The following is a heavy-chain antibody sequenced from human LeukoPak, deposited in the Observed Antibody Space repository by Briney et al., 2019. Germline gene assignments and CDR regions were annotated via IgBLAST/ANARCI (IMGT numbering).Heavy chain of an antibody. V-gene: IGHV3-30*03. J-gene: IGHJ4*02. CDR3: ARQQQQLWYD. Sequence: GGSLRLSCAASGFTFSNYGMHWVRQAPGKGLEWVALISYDGSNKYYADSVKGRFTISRDNSKNTLYLQMISLRAEDTAVYFCARQQQQLWYDWGQGTLVTVSS. CDR1: GFTFSNYG. D-gene: IGHD5-18*01. CDR2: ISYDGSNK.